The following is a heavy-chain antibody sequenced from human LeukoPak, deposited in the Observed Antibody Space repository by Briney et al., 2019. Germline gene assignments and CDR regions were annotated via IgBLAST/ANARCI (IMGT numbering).Heavy chain of an antibody. CDR3: ARVQGETLPTNAFDI. V-gene: IGHV3-66*01. D-gene: IGHD5-12*01. CDR1: GLTVSTNY. Sequence: GGSLRLSCAASGLTVSTNYMSWVRQAPGKGLEWVSFLYSGGSTSYTDSVKGRFTISRDNSKNMLYLQMNSLRAEDTAVYYCARVQGETLPTNAFDIWGQGTMVTVSS. CDR2: LYSGGST. J-gene: IGHJ3*02.